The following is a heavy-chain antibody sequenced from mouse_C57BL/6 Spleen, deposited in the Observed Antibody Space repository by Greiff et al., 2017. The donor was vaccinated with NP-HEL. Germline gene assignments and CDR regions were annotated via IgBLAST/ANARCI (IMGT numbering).Heavy chain of an antibody. CDR2: IYPRSGNT. D-gene: IGHD2-4*01. V-gene: IGHV1-81*01. Sequence: QVQLQQSGAELARPGASVKLSCKASGYTFTSYGISWVKQRTGQGLEWIGEIYPRSGNTYYNEKFKGKATLTADKSSSTAYMELRSLTSEDSAVYFCARALYYDYDGFAYWGQGTLVTVSA. J-gene: IGHJ3*01. CDR1: GYTFTSYG. CDR3: ARALYYDYDGFAY.